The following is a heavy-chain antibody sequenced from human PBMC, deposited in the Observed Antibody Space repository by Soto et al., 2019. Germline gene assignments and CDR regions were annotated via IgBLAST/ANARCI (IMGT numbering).Heavy chain of an antibody. Sequence: SETLYLTCAVYGGSFSGYYWSWIRQPPGKGLEWIGEINHSGSTNYNPSLKSRVTISVDTSKNQFSLKLSSVTAADTAVYYCAQVYSGYDLYFDYWGQGTLVTVTP. J-gene: IGHJ4*02. CDR1: GGSFSGYY. CDR3: AQVYSGYDLYFDY. CDR2: INHSGST. V-gene: IGHV4-34*01. D-gene: IGHD5-12*01.